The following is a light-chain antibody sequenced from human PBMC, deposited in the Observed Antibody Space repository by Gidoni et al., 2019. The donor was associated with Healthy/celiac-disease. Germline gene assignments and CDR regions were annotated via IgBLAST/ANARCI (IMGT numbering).Light chain of an antibody. CDR3: QQYYSYPGT. J-gene: IGKJ4*01. V-gene: IGKV1-8*01. CDR2: AAS. CDR1: QGISSY. Sequence: AIRMTQSPSSFSASTGDRVTITCRASQGISSYLALYQQKPGKAPKLLIYAASTLQSGVPSRFSGSGSGTDFTLTISCLQSEDFATYYCQQYYSYPGTFGGGTKVEIK.